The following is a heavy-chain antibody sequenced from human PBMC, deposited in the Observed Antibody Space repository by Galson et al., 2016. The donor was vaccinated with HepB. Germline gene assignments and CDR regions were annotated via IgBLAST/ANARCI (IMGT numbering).Heavy chain of an antibody. D-gene: IGHD3-22*01. Sequence: ETLSLTCTVSGGSISNYHWSWIRQPPGKGLEWIGYIYYRGRTDYNPSLKGRVTISQDTSKNLFSLKLSSVTAADTAVYYCARSYDTSSYYSVGHEYFHLWGQGTLDTVSS. J-gene: IGHJ1*01. CDR1: GGSISNYH. CDR2: IYYRGRT. CDR3: ARSYDTSSYYSVGHEYFHL. V-gene: IGHV4-59*01.